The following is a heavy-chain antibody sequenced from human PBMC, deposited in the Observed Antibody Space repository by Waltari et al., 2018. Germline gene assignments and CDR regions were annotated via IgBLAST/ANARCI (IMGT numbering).Heavy chain of an antibody. CDR3: AKDKLIRGEQRLGPYYFDY. J-gene: IGHJ4*02. V-gene: IGHV3-23*01. CDR2: ISGSGGST. CDR1: GFTFSSYA. D-gene: IGHD6-19*01. Sequence: EVQLLESGGGLVQPGGSLRLSCAASGFTFSSYAMSWVRQAPGKGLEWVSAISGSGGSTYYADSVKGRFTISRDNSKNTLYLQMNSLRAEDTAVYYCAKDKLIRGEQRLGPYYFDYWGQGTLVTVSS.